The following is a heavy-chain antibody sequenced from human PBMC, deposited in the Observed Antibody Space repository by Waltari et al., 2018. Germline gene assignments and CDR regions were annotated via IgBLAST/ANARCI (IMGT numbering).Heavy chain of an antibody. CDR2: ISRTGSYT. Sequence: EVQLVESGGGLVKPGGSLRLSCAASGFTFRNYTMKWVRRAPGKGLEWVSSISRTGSYTYYADSVKGRFTISRDNAKKSMSLQMNNLRAEDTAVYYCASSWYDCWGQGTLVTVSS. V-gene: IGHV3-21*01. CDR3: ASSWYDC. CDR1: GFTFRNYT. J-gene: IGHJ5*01.